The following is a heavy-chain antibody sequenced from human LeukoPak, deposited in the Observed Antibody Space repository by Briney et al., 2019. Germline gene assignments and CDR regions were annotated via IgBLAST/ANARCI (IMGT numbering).Heavy chain of an antibody. CDR2: ISAYNGDT. J-gene: IGHJ6*02. V-gene: IGHV1-18*01. CDR1: GFTFTSYG. CDR3: AREGAMTAVVNYYYYGMDV. Sequence: GASVNVSCIASGFTFTSYGITWVRQAPGQGLEWMGWISAYNGDTKYAQTFQGRVTMTTDTSTNTAYMELRSLRSDDTAVYYCAREGAMTAVVNYYYYGMDVWGHGTTVTVSS. D-gene: IGHD4-23*01.